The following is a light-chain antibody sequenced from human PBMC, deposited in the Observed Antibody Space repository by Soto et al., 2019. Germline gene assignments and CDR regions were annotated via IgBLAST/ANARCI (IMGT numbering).Light chain of an antibody. J-gene: IGKJ4*01. CDR1: QSVSSY. Sequence: EIVLTQSPATLPLSPGETATLSCRASQSVSSYLAWYQQKPGQSPRLLIYETSKRATGIPARFSGSGSGTEFTLIISSLEPEDFALYYCQQRNSWPLTFGGGTKVDIK. CDR2: ETS. V-gene: IGKV3-11*01. CDR3: QQRNSWPLT.